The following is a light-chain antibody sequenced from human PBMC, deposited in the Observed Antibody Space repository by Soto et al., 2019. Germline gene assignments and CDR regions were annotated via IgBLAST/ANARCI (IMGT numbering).Light chain of an antibody. CDR2: DTS. Sequence: EIVLTQSPGTLSLSPGERATLSCRASQSVSSNLAWYQHRPGQAPRLLIYDTSARAAGIPARFSGSGSATEFTLTISSLQSEDFALYYCQHTLKWPPTFGQGTKVDIK. J-gene: IGKJ1*01. CDR1: QSVSSN. CDR3: QHTLKWPPT. V-gene: IGKV3-15*01.